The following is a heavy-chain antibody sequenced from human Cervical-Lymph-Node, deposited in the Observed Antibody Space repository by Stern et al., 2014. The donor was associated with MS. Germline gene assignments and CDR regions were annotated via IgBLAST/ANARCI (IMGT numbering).Heavy chain of an antibody. CDR2: ITPMLGPT. D-gene: IGHD5-12*01. V-gene: IGHV1-69*01. CDR1: GGTFSSYA. J-gene: IGHJ4*02. Sequence: DQLVESGAEVKKPGSSVKVSCKASGGTFSSYAISWVRQAPGQGLEWMGGITPMLGPTNYSQKFQGRVTITADESTSTTYMELSRLRSEDTAVYYCARSYSASWLVSAYWGQGTLVTVSS. CDR3: ARSYSASWLVSAY.